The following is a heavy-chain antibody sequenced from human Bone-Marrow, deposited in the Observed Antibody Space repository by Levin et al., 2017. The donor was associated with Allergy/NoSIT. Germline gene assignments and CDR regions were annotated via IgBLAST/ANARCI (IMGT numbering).Heavy chain of an antibody. Sequence: GESLKISCKASGYTFTSYGISWVRQAPGQGLEWMGWISAYNGNTNYAQKLQGRVTMTTDTSTSTAYMELRSLRSDDTAVYYCARFRYGENYYYGMDVWGQGTTVTVSS. V-gene: IGHV1-18*01. CDR1: GYTFTSYG. D-gene: IGHD4-17*01. J-gene: IGHJ6*02. CDR2: ISAYNGNT. CDR3: ARFRYGENYYYGMDV.